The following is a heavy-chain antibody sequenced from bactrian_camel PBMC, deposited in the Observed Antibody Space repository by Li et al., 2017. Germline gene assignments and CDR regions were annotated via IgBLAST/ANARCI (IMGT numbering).Heavy chain of an antibody. V-gene: IGHV3-3*01. CDR3: AASHRASSGWQPGCSRDPVLADFTY. J-gene: IGHJ6*01. D-gene: IGHD7*01. CDR2: LSTQDGNL. CDR1: ERVYGKC. Sequence: HVQLVESGGGSVQAGGSLRLTCVAPERVYGKCMGWFRQALGKEREGVAALSTQDGNLLYADSVKGRFTISQDNAKNAVYLQMTGLKPEDTAMYYCAASHRASSGWQPGCSRDPVLADFTYWGRGTQVTVS.